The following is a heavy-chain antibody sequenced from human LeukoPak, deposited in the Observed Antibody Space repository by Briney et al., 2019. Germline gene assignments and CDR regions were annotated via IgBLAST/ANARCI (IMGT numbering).Heavy chain of an antibody. V-gene: IGHV1-46*01. Sequence: ASVKVSCKASGYTFTSYYMHWVRQAPGQGLEWMGIINPNGGSTSYAQKFQGRVTMTRDMSTSTVYMELSSLRSEDTAVYYWARGPPPYSSSSKGWFDPWGQGTLVTVSS. D-gene: IGHD6-13*01. CDR1: GYTFTSYY. CDR2: INPNGGST. CDR3: ARGPPPYSSSSKGWFDP. J-gene: IGHJ5*02.